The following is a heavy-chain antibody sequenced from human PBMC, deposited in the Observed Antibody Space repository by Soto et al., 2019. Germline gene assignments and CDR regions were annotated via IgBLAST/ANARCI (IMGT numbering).Heavy chain of an antibody. V-gene: IGHV3-74*01. Sequence: GGSLRLSCAASGFTFSSYWMHWVRQAPGKGLVWVSRINSDGSSTSYADSVKGRFTISRDNAKNTLYLQMNSLRAEDTAVYYCARDRITIFGVVIMALDVWGKGTTVTVSS. D-gene: IGHD3-3*01. CDR2: INSDGSST. CDR1: GFTFSSYW. J-gene: IGHJ6*04. CDR3: ARDRITIFGVVIMALDV.